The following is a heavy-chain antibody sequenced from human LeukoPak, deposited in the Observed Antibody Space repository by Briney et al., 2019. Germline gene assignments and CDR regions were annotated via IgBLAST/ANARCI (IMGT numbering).Heavy chain of an antibody. Sequence: PSETLSLTCAVYGGSFSGYYWSWIRQPPGKGLEWIEEINHTGSTNYNPSLKSRVTISVDTSKNQFSLKLSSVTAADTAMYYCARGEAGYCSSTSCYGFRWFDPWGQGTLVTVSS. CDR1: GGSFSGYY. D-gene: IGHD2-2*01. V-gene: IGHV4-34*01. CDR3: ARGEAGYCSSTSCYGFRWFDP. CDR2: INHTGST. J-gene: IGHJ5*02.